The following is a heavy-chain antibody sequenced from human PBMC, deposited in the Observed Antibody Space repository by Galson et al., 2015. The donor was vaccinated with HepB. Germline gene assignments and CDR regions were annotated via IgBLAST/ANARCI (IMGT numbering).Heavy chain of an antibody. CDR2: IYPGDSDT. CDR1: GYSFTSYW. J-gene: IGHJ6*03. V-gene: IGHV5-51*03. CDR3: ARIGEGYCTNGVCYPPYYYYYMDG. D-gene: IGHD2-8*01. Sequence: QSGAEVKKPGESLKISCKGSGYSFTSYWIGWVRQMPGKGLEWMGIIYPGDSDTRYSPSFQGQVTISADKSISTAYLQWSSLKASDTAMYYCARIGEGYCTNGVCYPPYYYYYMDGWGKGTTVTVSS.